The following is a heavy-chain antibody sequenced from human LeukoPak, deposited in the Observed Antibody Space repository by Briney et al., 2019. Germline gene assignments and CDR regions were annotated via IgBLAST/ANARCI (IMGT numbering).Heavy chain of an antibody. J-gene: IGHJ4*02. Sequence: GGSLRLSCAASGFTFSNAWMSWVRQAPGKGLEGVGRIKSKTDGGTTDYAAPVKGRFTISRDDSKNTLYLQMNSLKTEDTAVYYCTTLASMVRGVVHFDYWGQGTLVTVSS. CDR1: GFTFSNAW. CDR2: IKSKTDGGTT. V-gene: IGHV3-15*01. D-gene: IGHD3-10*01. CDR3: TTLASMVRGVVHFDY.